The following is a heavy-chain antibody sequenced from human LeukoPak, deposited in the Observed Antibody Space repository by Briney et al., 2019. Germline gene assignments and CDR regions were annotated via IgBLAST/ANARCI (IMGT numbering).Heavy chain of an antibody. D-gene: IGHD3-22*01. CDR1: GGSISSSSYY. CDR2: IYYSGST. CDR3: ARQDYGFITEWFDP. V-gene: IGHV4-39*01. J-gene: IGHJ5*02. Sequence: SETLTLTCTVSGGSISSSSYYWGWLRQPPGEGLEWIGSIYYSGSTYYNPSLKSRVTISVDTSKNQFSLKLSSVTAADTAVYYCARQDYGFITEWFDPWGQGTLVTVSS.